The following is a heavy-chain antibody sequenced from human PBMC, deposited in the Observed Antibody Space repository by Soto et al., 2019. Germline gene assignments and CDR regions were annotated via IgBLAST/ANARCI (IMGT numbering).Heavy chain of an antibody. CDR1: GFSLSTYA. D-gene: IGHD3-16*01. V-gene: IGHV3-23*01. CDR3: GGGLDVHPYFFFYGMDV. Sequence: XGSLRLTFDASGFSLSTYAMTWVRQAPGKGLEWVSSMGDSDHYTYYADSVKGRFTISRDDSRKTLYLQMNSLRADDTAVYFCGGGLDVHPYFFFYGMDVWGQGTTVTVSS. J-gene: IGHJ6*02. CDR2: MGDSDHYT.